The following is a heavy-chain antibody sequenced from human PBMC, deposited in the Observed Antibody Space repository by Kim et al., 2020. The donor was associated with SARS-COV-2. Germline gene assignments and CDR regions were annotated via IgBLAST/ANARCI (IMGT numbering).Heavy chain of an antibody. J-gene: IGHJ3*02. V-gene: IGHV3-7*03. CDR2: INQDGSDK. CDR3: ARSNAFDI. Sequence: GGSLRLSCAASGFTFSTYWMSWVRQAPGKGLEWVANINQDGSDKRFVDSVKGRFTISRDNAKNSLDLQMDSLRAEDTAVYYCARSNAFDIWGQGTMVTVSS. CDR1: GFTFSTYW. D-gene: IGHD6-6*01.